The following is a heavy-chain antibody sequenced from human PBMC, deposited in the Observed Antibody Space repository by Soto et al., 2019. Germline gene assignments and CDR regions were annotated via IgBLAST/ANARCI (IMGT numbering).Heavy chain of an antibody. J-gene: IGHJ4*02. CDR1: GYTFTSYG. D-gene: IGHD5-18*01. V-gene: IGHV1-18*01. CDR2: ISAYNGNT. Sequence: QVQLVQSGAEVKKPGASVKVSCKASGYTFTSYGISWVRQAPGQGLEWMGWISAYNGNTNYAQKIQGRVTMTTDTTTSTAYMELRSLRSGDTAVYYCASSLLVGYGLEGESDWGQGTLVTVSS. CDR3: ASSLLVGYGLEGESD.